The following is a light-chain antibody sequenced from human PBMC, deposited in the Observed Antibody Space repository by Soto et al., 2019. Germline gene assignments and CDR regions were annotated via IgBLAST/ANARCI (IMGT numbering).Light chain of an antibody. Sequence: QPVLTQPPSASGTPGQRITISCSGSSSNIGSHTVNWHQQVPGTAPKLLIYSNNERPSGVPDRFSGSKSGTSASLAISGLQSGDEADYYCAAWDDSLTGVIFGGGTKLTVL. J-gene: IGLJ2*01. CDR1: SSNIGSHT. CDR2: SNN. V-gene: IGLV1-44*01. CDR3: AAWDDSLTGVI.